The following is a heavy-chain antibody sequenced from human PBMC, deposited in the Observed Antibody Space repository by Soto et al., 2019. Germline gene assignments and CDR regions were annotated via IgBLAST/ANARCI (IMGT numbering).Heavy chain of an antibody. CDR2: IWYDGSNK. D-gene: IGHD6-25*01. CDR1: GFTFSSYG. V-gene: IGHV3-33*01. J-gene: IGHJ6*02. Sequence: ESVGGVVQPGRSLRLSCAASGFTFSSYGMHWVRQAPGKGLEWVAVIWYDGSNKYYADSVKGRFTISRDNSKNTLYLQMNSLRAEDTAVYYCAREGGQSGWYYYYYGMDVWGQGTTVTVSS. CDR3: AREGGQSGWYYYYYGMDV.